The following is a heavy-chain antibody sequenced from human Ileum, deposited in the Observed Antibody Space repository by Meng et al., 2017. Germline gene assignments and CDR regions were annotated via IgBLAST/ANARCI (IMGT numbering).Heavy chain of an antibody. CDR1: GYSSTDHY. D-gene: IGHD2-21*01. CDR2: INLNTCDE. Sequence: FVQWWVEAKETGPSINAPCKASGYSSTDHYMLGVRQAPGHGLEWVGRINLNTCDENFAQKLQRRVTMTRNTSITTTYMELTALTTDDSAVYLCTRVKVTTVVVFSEKFDFWGQGTLVTVSS. J-gene: IGHJ4*02. CDR3: TRVKVTTVVVFSEKFDF. V-gene: IGHV1-2*06.